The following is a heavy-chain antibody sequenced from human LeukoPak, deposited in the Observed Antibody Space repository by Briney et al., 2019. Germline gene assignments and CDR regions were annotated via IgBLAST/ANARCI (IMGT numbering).Heavy chain of an antibody. CDR2: INSDESNT. CDR3: GRGGNGIDI. Sequence: GGSLRLSCAASGFTFSHYLMHWVRQAPGKGLVWVSRINSDESNTNSYADSVEGQFIISRDNAKNTLYLQMNSLRAEDTAVYFCGRGGNGIDIWGQGTTVIVSS. D-gene: IGHD2-8*01. V-gene: IGHV3-74*01. CDR1: GFTFSHYL. J-gene: IGHJ3*02.